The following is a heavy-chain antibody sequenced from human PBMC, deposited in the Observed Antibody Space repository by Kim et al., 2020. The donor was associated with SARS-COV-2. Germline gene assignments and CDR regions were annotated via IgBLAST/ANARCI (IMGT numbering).Heavy chain of an antibody. Sequence: ASVKVSCKASGYTFTSYGISWVRQAPGQGLEWMGWISAYNGNTNYSQKLQGRVTMTTDTSTSTAYMELRSLRSDDTAVYYCARVLSAPEVGGGWFDPWGQGTLVTVSS. D-gene: IGHD1-26*01. CDR1: GYTFTSYG. CDR3: ARVLSAPEVGGGWFDP. V-gene: IGHV1-18*01. J-gene: IGHJ5*02. CDR2: ISAYNGNT.